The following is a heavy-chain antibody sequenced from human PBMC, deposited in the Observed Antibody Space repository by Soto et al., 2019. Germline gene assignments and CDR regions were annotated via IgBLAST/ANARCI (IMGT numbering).Heavy chain of an antibody. CDR2: ISGSGGST. V-gene: IGHV3-23*01. D-gene: IGHD1-7*01. CDR1: GFTFSSYA. CDR3: AKRGINGTTDDY. Sequence: EVQLLESGGGLVQPGGSLRLSCAASGFTFSSYAMSWVRQAPGKGLEWVSAISGSGGSTYYADSVKGRFTISRDNSKNTLYLQMNSLTAEDTAVRYCAKRGINGTTDDYWGLGILVTDSS. J-gene: IGHJ4*02.